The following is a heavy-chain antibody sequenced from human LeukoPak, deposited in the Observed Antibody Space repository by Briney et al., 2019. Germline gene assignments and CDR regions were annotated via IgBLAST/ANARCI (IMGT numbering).Heavy chain of an antibody. D-gene: IGHD3-22*01. V-gene: IGHV3-73*01. CDR2: IRSKANSYAT. CDR3: AKAFGGSVYYYDRGAFDL. CDR1: GFTFSGSA. J-gene: IGHJ3*01. Sequence: GGSLRLSCAASGFTFSGSAMHWVRQTSGKGLEWVGRIRSKANSYATAYAASLKGRFTISRDNSKNTLYLQMNSLKAEDTAVYYCAKAFGGSVYYYDRGAFDLWGQGTMVSVSS.